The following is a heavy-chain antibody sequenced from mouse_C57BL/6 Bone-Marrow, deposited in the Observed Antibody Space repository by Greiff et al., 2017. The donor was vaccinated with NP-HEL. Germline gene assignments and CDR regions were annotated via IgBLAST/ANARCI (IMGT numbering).Heavy chain of an antibody. Sequence: QVQLQQSGVELARPGASVKMSCKASGYTFTSYTMHWVKQRPGQGLEWIGYINPSSGYTKYNQKFKDKATLTADKSSSTAYMQLSSLTSEDSAVYYCATGRGDFDYWGQGTTLTVSS. CDR3: ATGRGDFDY. CDR1: GYTFTSYT. V-gene: IGHV1-4*01. CDR2: INPSSGYT. D-gene: IGHD1-1*01. J-gene: IGHJ2*01.